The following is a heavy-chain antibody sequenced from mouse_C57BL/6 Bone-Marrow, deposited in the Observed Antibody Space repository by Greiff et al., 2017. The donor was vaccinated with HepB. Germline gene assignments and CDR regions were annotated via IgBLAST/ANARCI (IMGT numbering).Heavy chain of an antibody. CDR1: GYTFTSYG. Sequence: VQLVESGAELARPGASVKLSCKASGYTFTSYGISWVKQRTGQGLEWIGEIYPRSGNTYYNEKFKGKATLTADKSSSTAYMELRSLTSEDSAVYFCARAHYYGSSPYYFDYWGQGTTLTVSS. D-gene: IGHD1-1*01. J-gene: IGHJ2*01. V-gene: IGHV1-81*01. CDR2: IYPRSGNT. CDR3: ARAHYYGSSPYYFDY.